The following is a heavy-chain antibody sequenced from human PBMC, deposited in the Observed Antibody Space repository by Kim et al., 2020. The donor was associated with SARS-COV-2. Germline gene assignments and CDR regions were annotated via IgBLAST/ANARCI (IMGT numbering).Heavy chain of an antibody. CDR3: ARGLPFYYCGY. J-gene: IGHJ4*02. CDR2: IIPILGIT. V-gene: IGHV1-69*02. Sequence: SVKVSCKASGGTFSSYTISWVRQAPGQGLEWMGRIIPILGITNYAQKFQGRVTITADKSTSTAYMELSSLRSEDTAVYYCARGLPFYYCGYWGQGTLVTVSS. CDR1: GGTFSSYT.